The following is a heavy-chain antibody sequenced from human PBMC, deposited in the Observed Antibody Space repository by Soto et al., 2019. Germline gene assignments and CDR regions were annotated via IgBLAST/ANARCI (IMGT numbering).Heavy chain of an antibody. CDR3: ARYWNAGTLYGAFDI. D-gene: IGHD4-17*01. Sequence: QVQLVQSGAEVRKPGSSVKVSCEASGGSFNNYVISWLRQAPGQGLAWMGGIIPNYEAANYAQKFRGRLTITADKATNTAYMELNSLRPEDKATYYCARYWNAGTLYGAFDIWGQGTTVIVS. CDR2: IIPNYEAA. CDR1: GGSFNNYV. J-gene: IGHJ3*02. V-gene: IGHV1-69*06.